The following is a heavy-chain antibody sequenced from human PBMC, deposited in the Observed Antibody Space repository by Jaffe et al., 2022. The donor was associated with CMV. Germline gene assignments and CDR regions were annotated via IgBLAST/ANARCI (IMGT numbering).Heavy chain of an antibody. J-gene: IGHJ2*01. Sequence: EVQLVESGGGLVKPGGSLRLSCAASGFTFSNAWMSWVRQAPGKGLEWVGRIKSKTDGGTTDYAAPVKGRFTISRDDSKNTLYLQMNSLKTEDTAVYYCTTDPMYDFWSGYDHWYFDLWGRGTLVTVSS. CDR1: GFTFSNAW. CDR2: IKSKTDGGTT. D-gene: IGHD3-3*01. V-gene: IGHV3-15*01. CDR3: TTDPMYDFWSGYDHWYFDL.